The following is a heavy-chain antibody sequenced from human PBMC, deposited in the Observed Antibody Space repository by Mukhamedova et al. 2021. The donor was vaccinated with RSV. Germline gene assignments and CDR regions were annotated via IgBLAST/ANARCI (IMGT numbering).Heavy chain of an antibody. CDR2: IYYSGST. CDR1: SYY. J-gene: IGHJ3*01. CDR3: ARTIYYYGSHRAINAFDF. D-gene: IGHD3-10*01. Sequence: SYYWGWIRQPPGKGLEWIGSIYYSGSTYYNPSLKSRVTISVDTSKNQFSLKLSSVTAADTAVYYCARTIYYYGSHRAINAFDFWC. V-gene: IGHV4-39*07.